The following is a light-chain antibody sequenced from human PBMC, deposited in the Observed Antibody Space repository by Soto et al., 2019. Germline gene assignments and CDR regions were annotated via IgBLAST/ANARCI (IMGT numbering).Light chain of an antibody. CDR1: SSDVGGYNY. CDR2: EVS. V-gene: IGLV2-14*01. CDR3: TSYTSSSTLL. J-gene: IGLJ3*02. Sequence: QSALTQPASVSGSPGQSITISCTGTSSDVGGYNYVSWYHQHPGKAPKLIIYEVSYRPSGISYRVSGSKSGNTASLTISGLRAEDEADYYCTSYTSSSTLLFGGGTKLTVL.